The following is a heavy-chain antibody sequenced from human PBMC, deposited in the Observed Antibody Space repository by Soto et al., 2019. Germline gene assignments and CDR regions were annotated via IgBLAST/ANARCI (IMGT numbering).Heavy chain of an antibody. CDR1: GGSISSGGYS. J-gene: IGHJ5*02. V-gene: IGHV4-30-2*01. Sequence: SETLSLTCAVSGGSISSGGYSWSWIRQPPGKGLEWIGYIYHSGSTYYNPSLKSRVTISVDRSKNQFSLKLSSVTAADTAVYYCARVGAYGSGSHSGRLAPWGQGTLVTVSS. CDR2: IYHSGST. CDR3: ARVGAYGSGSHSGRLAP. D-gene: IGHD3-10*01.